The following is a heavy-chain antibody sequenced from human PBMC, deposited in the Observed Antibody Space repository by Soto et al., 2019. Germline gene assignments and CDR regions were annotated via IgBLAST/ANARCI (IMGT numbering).Heavy chain of an antibody. D-gene: IGHD6-13*01. Sequence: LPETLSLTCTVSGGSISSYYWSWIRQPAGKGLEWIGRIYTSGSTNYNPSLKSRVTMSVDTSKNQFSLKLSSVTAADTAVYYCARGKGAAGTYYYGMDVWGQGTTVTVSS. CDR3: ARGKGAAGTYYYGMDV. J-gene: IGHJ6*02. V-gene: IGHV4-4*07. CDR1: GGSISSYY. CDR2: IYTSGST.